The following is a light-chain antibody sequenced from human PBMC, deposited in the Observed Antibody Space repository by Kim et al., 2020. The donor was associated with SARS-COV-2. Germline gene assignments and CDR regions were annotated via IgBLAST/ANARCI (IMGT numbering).Light chain of an antibody. V-gene: IGKV1-39*01. CDR1: QSIGEF. CDR3: QQSYTTHVLT. Sequence: SVGDRVPITCRASQSIGEFLNWYQQRPGKAPKLLVYAASKLQNGVPSRFTGSGSGTDFILTISSLQPDDFGVYYCQQSYTTHVLTFGGGTKVDI. J-gene: IGKJ4*01. CDR2: AAS.